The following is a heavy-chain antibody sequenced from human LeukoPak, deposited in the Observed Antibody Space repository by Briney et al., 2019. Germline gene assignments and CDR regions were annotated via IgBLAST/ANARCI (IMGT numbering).Heavy chain of an antibody. Sequence: ASVKVSCKASGGTFTHYVISWVRQAPGQGLEWMGWINPNSGGTNYAQKFQGRVTMTRDTSISTAYMELSRLRSDDTAVYYCARDQGATTDFDYWGQGTLVTVSS. CDR2: INPNSGGT. CDR3: ARDQGATTDFDY. D-gene: IGHD1-26*01. J-gene: IGHJ4*02. CDR1: GGTFTHYV. V-gene: IGHV1-2*02.